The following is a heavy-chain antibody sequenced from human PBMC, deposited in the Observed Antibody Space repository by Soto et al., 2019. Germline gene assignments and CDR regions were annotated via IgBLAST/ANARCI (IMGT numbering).Heavy chain of an antibody. CDR1: GGSFSGYY. CDR3: ARRGGSYNDYKVNYFDS. Sequence: PSETLSLTCAVYGGSFSGYYWSWIRQPPGKGLEWIGEINHSGSTNYNPSLKSRVTISVDTSKNQFSLKLSSVTAADTAVYYCARRGGSYNDYKVNYFDSWGQGALVTVSS. J-gene: IGHJ4*02. CDR2: INHSGST. V-gene: IGHV4-34*01. D-gene: IGHD4-4*01.